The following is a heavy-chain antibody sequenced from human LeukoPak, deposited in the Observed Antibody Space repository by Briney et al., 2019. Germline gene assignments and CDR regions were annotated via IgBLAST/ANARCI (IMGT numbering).Heavy chain of an antibody. Sequence: GGSLRLSCAASGFPFNTYAMHWVRQAPGQGLEWVALIWHDGSHKFYSNSVRGQFTISRDNSKNTVSLQMNNLRPEDTAVYYCAREFFGSGSYPDFWRQGTLLTVRS. CDR1: GFPFNTYA. CDR3: AREFFGSGSYPDF. J-gene: IGHJ4*02. CDR2: IWHDGSHK. V-gene: IGHV3-33*01. D-gene: IGHD3-10*01.